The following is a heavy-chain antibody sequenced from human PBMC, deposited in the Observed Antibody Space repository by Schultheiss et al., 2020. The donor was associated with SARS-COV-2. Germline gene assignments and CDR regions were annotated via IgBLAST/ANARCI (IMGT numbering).Heavy chain of an antibody. D-gene: IGHD6-19*01. Sequence: SQTLSLTCALSLSLFSLPLSAFPWIRQSPSRGLEWLGRTYYRSKWYNDYAVSVKSRITINPDTSKNQFSLQLNSVTPEDTAVYYCARLKDSSGWSNAFDIWGQGTMVTVSS. CDR1: LSLFSLPLSA. CDR3: ARLKDSSGWSNAFDI. CDR2: TYYRSKWYN. J-gene: IGHJ3*02. V-gene: IGHV6-1*01.